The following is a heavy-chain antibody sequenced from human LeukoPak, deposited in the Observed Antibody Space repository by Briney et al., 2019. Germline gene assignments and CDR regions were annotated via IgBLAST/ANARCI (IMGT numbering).Heavy chain of an antibody. J-gene: IGHJ4*02. CDR3: ARGLRYCSGGSCYRTFGY. CDR1: GYTLTNSY. CDR2: INPTGGSI. Sequence: ASVKVSCKTSGYTLTNSYMHWVRQAPGQGPEWMGVINPTGGSISNTQKFQGRVTMTRDMSTSTVYMELSSLRSEDTAVYYCARGLRYCSGGSCYRTFGYWGQGTLVTVSS. V-gene: IGHV1-46*01. D-gene: IGHD2-15*01.